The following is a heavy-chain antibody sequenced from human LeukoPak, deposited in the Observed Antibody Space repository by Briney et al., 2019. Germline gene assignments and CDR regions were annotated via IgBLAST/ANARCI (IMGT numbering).Heavy chain of an antibody. CDR2: IKEDGSEK. V-gene: IGHV3-7*03. Sequence: GGSLRLSCAASGFTFSSYAMSWVRQAPGKGLEWVANIKEDGSEKYYVDSVKGRFTISRDNAKNSLYLQMNSLRADDTAVYYCVKDSPPRYSGSPPAYWGQGTLVTVSS. D-gene: IGHD1-26*01. CDR3: VKDSPPRYSGSPPAY. J-gene: IGHJ4*02. CDR1: GFTFSSYA.